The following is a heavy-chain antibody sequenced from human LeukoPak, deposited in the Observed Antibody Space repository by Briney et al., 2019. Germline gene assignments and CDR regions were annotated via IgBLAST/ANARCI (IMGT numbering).Heavy chain of an antibody. J-gene: IGHJ4*02. Sequence: KTSETLSLTCAVSGYSISSGYYWGWIRQPPGKGLEWIGSIYHSGSTYYHPPLKSRVTISVDTSKSQFSLKLSSVTAADTAVYYCARGNYQLLYDYFDYWGQGTLVTVSS. CDR1: GYSISSGYY. CDR3: ARGNYQLLYDYFDY. D-gene: IGHD2-2*01. V-gene: IGHV4-38-2*01. CDR2: IYHSGST.